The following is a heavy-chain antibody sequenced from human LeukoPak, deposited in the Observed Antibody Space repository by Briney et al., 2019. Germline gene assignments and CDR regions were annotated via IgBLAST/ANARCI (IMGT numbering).Heavy chain of an antibody. Sequence: PGGSLRLSCAASGFTLSYYWMHWVRQAPGKGLEWVSSIGGSGTSIYYADSVKGRFTISRDNAKNSLYLQMNSLRAEDTAVYYCARESGSSGWYEGFDYWGQGTLVTVSS. CDR3: ARESGSSGWYEGFDY. CDR2: IGGSGTSI. V-gene: IGHV3-21*01. CDR1: GFTLSYYW. D-gene: IGHD6-19*01. J-gene: IGHJ4*02.